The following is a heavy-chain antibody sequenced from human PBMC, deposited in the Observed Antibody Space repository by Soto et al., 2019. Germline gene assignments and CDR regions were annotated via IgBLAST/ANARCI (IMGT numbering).Heavy chain of an antibody. J-gene: IGHJ6*02. CDR3: ARRETGDYYYYGMDV. CDR2: ISAYNGNA. Sequence: ASVKVSCKASGYTFTSYGISWVRQAPGQGLEWMGWISAYNGNANYAQKLQGRVTMTTDTSTSTAYMELRSLRSDDTAVYYCARRETGDYYYYGMDVWGQGTTVTVSS. V-gene: IGHV1-18*01. D-gene: IGHD3-10*01. CDR1: GYTFTSYG.